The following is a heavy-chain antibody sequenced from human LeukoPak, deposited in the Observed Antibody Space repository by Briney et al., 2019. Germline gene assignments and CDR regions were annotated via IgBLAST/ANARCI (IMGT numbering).Heavy chain of an antibody. Sequence: GGSLRLSCAASGFTFSNYGMHWVRQAPGKGLEWVALISYHGSNKYYADSVKGRFTISRDNAKNSLYLQMNSLRAEDTAVYYCARRAGAYSHPYDYWGQGTLVTVSS. CDR3: ARRAGAYSHPYDY. CDR2: ISYHGSNK. J-gene: IGHJ4*02. CDR1: GFTFSNYG. D-gene: IGHD4/OR15-4a*01. V-gene: IGHV3-30*03.